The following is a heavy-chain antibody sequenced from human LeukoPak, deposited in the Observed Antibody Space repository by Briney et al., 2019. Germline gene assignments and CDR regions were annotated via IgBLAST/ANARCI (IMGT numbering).Heavy chain of an antibody. CDR1: GGSISSYY. D-gene: IGHD6-13*01. CDR2: IYYSGST. Sequence: SETLSLTCTVSGGSISSYYWSWIRQPPGKGLEWIGYIYYSGSTNYNPSLKSRVTISVDTSKNQFSLKLSSVTAADTAVYYCARHARRYEQQLVLQSWGQGTLVTVSS. J-gene: IGHJ4*02. CDR3: ARHARRYEQQLVLQS. V-gene: IGHV4-59*08.